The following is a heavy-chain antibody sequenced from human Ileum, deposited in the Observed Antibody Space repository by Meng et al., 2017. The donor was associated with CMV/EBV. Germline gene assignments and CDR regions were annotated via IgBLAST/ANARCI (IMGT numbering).Heavy chain of an antibody. CDR2: TNEDGSDK. CDR1: GSSFSNSW. D-gene: IGHD2-8*01. J-gene: IGHJ4*02. Sequence: GSLKISCAASGSSFSNSWMIWVRRAPGKGLEWVAKTNEDGSDKYYVDSVKGRFTIFRDNAKNSVYLQMNSLRAEDTAVYYCASTGPLYGLYFCYWGQGTLVTVSS. V-gene: IGHV3-7*01. CDR3: ASTGPLYGLYFCY.